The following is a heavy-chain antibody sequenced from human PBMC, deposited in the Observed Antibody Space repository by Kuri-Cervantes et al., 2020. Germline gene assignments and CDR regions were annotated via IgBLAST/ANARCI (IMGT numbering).Heavy chain of an antibody. Sequence: GGSLRLSCAASGFTFSSYSMNWVRQAPGKGLEWVANIDQDGTEKDYVDSVKGRFTISRDNAKNSLFLQMHSLRVEDTAIYYCARLRGGYDFDYWGQGTLVTISS. J-gene: IGHJ4*02. V-gene: IGHV3-7*01. CDR1: GFTFSSYS. D-gene: IGHD5-12*01. CDR3: ARLRGGYDFDY. CDR2: IDQDGTEK.